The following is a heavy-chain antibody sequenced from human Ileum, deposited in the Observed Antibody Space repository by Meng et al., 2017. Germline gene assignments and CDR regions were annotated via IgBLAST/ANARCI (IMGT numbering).Heavy chain of an antibody. CDR3: ARDTVGTTLGDY. J-gene: IGHJ4*02. CDR1: GYIFTRYG. D-gene: IGHD4-23*01. Sequence: QVQLVQSGAEVKNPGASLQVACKASGYIFTRYGIGWVRQAPGQGLEWMGWISAYSGNTKYAQKLQGRVTMTTDTSTSTAYMELRNLRSDDTAVYYCARDTVGTTLGDYWGQGTLVTVSS. CDR2: ISAYSGNT. V-gene: IGHV1-18*01.